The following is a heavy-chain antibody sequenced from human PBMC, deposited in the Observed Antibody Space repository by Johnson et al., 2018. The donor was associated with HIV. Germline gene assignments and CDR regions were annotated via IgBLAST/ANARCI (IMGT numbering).Heavy chain of an antibody. V-gene: IGHV3-49*04. CDR2: IRSKAYGGTT. Sequence: EVQLVESGGGLVQPGGSLRLSCAASGFTFSNAWMSWVRQAPGKGLEWVGFIRSKAYGGTTEYAASVKGRFTISRDDSKSIAYLQMNSLKTEDTAVYYCSNRGYEREHAFDIWGQGTMVTVSS. J-gene: IGHJ3*02. D-gene: IGHD5-12*01. CDR3: SNRGYEREHAFDI. CDR1: GFTFSNAW.